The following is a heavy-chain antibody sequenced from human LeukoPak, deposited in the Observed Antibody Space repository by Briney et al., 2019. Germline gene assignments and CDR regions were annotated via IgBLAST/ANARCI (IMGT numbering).Heavy chain of an antibody. CDR2: IYHSGST. J-gene: IGHJ4*02. CDR3: ARCGSSWSNFDY. CDR1: GYSISSGYY. V-gene: IGHV4-38-2*02. D-gene: IGHD6-13*01. Sequence: SETLSLTCTVSGYSISSGYYWGWIRQPPGKGLEWIGSIYHSGSTYYNPSLKSQVTISVDTSKNQLSLKLSSVTAADTAVYYCARCGSSWSNFDYWGQGTLVTVSS.